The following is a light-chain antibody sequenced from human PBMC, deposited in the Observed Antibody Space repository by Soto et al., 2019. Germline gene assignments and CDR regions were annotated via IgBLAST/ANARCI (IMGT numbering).Light chain of an antibody. V-gene: IGKV1-6*01. CDR3: LQDYNYPRT. CDR2: AAS. J-gene: IGKJ1*01. CDR1: QGIRND. Sequence: AIQMTKSPSSLSASVGDRVTITCRASQGIRNDLGWYQQKPGKAPKLLIYAASILQSGVPSRFSGSGSGTDFALTISSLQPEDFATYYCLQDYNYPRTFGQGTKVEIK.